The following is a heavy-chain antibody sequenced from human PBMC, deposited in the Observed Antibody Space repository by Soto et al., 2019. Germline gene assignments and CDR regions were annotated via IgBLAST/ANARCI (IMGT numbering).Heavy chain of an antibody. D-gene: IGHD3-10*01. CDR1: GYTFTNYG. V-gene: IGHV1-18*01. CDR2: INTYNGNT. CDR3: ARGVGSGTYYNQYNWFDP. Sequence: EASVKVSCKASGYTFTNYGISWVRQAPGQGLEWMGWINTYNGNTNHAQKLQGRVTMTTDTSTSTAYMELRSLRSDDTAVYYFARGVGSGTYYNQYNWFDPWGQGTLVTVSS. J-gene: IGHJ5*02.